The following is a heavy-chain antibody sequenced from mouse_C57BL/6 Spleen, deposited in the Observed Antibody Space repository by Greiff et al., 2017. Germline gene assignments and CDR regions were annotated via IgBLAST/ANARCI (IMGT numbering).Heavy chain of an antibody. CDR2: IWSSGST. CDR3: ARKAYDYDGYAMDY. CDR1: GFSLTSYG. J-gene: IGHJ4*01. V-gene: IGHV2-2*01. Sequence: QVQLQQSGPGLVQPSQSLSITCTVSGFSLTSYGVHWVRQSPGKGLEWLGVIWSSGSTDYNAAFISRLSISKDNSKSQVFFKMNSLQADDTAIYYCARKAYDYDGYAMDYWGQGTSVTVSS. D-gene: IGHD2-4*01.